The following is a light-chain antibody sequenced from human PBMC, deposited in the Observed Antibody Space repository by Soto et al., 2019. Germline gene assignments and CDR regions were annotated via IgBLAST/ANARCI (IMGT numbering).Light chain of an antibody. Sequence: EIVMTQSPATLSVSPGERATLSCRASQSVSSSYLAWYQQKPGQAPRLLIYGASTRAPGIPARFSGSGSGTEFTLTISSLQSEDFAIYYCQHYNNWPPWTFGQGTKVDI. CDR2: GAS. V-gene: IGKV3-15*01. CDR3: QHYNNWPPWT. CDR1: QSVSSSY. J-gene: IGKJ1*01.